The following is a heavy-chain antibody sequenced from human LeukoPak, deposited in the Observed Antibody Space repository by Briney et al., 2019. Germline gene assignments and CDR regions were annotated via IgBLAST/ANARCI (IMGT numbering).Heavy chain of an antibody. CDR1: GGSIVSRDW. J-gene: IGHJ4*02. CDR3: AREGGFYRPLDY. V-gene: IGHV4-4*02. CDR2: IFHSGGA. Sequence: SGTLSLTCAVSGGSIVSRDWWTWARQPPGKGLEWIGDIFHSGGANYNLSLRSRLTLSVDKSENQFSLRLSSVTAADTAVYYCAREGGFYRPLDYSGQGTLVTVSS. D-gene: IGHD3-3*01.